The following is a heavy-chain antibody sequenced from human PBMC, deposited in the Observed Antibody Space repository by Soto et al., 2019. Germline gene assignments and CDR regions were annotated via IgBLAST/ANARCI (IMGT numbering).Heavy chain of an antibody. CDR1: GFTFSSYW. D-gene: IGHD3-3*01. CDR3: ARGGHYTIFGVVIAMFYFDY. V-gene: IGHV3-7*01. J-gene: IGHJ4*02. Sequence: PGGSLRLSCAASGFTFSSYWMSWVRQAPGKGLEWVANIKQDGSEKYYVDSVKGRFTISRDNAKNSLYLQMNSLRAEDTAVYYCARGGHYTIFGVVIAMFYFDYWGQGTLVTVSS. CDR2: IKQDGSEK.